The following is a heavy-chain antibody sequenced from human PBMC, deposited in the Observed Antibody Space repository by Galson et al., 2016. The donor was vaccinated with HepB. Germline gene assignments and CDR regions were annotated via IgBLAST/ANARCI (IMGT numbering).Heavy chain of an antibody. V-gene: IGHV3-30-3*01. J-gene: IGHJ6*02. Sequence: SLRLSCAASGFTFSSYAMNWVRQAPGKGLEWVALISDDGGNKYYVDSVKGRFTISRDNSKNTLYLQMNSLRAEDTAVYYCARVATVTTFYYYYGMDVWGQGTPVTVSS. D-gene: IGHD4-17*01. CDR3: ARVATVTTFYYYYGMDV. CDR1: GFTFSSYA. CDR2: ISDDGGNK.